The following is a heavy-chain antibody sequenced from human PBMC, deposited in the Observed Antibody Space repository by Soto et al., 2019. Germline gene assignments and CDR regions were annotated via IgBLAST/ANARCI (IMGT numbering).Heavy chain of an antibody. D-gene: IGHD6-13*01. Sequence: GGSLRLSCAASGFTFSSYAMSWVRQAPGKGLEWVSAISGSGGSTYYADSVKGRFTISRDNSKNTLYLQMNSLRAEDTAVYYCAKGANSSSWYSFYYYYGMDVWGQGTTVTVSS. CDR1: GFTFSSYA. J-gene: IGHJ6*02. CDR3: AKGANSSSWYSFYYYYGMDV. CDR2: ISGSGGST. V-gene: IGHV3-23*01.